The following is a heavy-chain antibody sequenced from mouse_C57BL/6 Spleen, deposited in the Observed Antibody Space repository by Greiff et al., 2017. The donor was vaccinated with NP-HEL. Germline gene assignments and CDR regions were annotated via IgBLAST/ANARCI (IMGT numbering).Heavy chain of an antibody. V-gene: IGHV1-81*01. CDR3: AREKGGSYYFDY. CDR2: IYPRSGNT. Sequence: QVQLQQSGAELARPGASVKLSCKASGYTFTSYSISWVKQRTGQGLEWIGEIYPRSGNTYYNEKFKGKATLTADKSSSTAYMELRSLTSEDSAVYFCAREKGGSYYFDYWGQGTTLTVSS. J-gene: IGHJ2*01. CDR1: GYTFTSYS.